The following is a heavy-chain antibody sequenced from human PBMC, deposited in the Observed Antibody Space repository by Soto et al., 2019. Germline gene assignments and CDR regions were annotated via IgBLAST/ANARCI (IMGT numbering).Heavy chain of an antibody. Sequence: GGSLRLSCAASGFTFSSYSMNWVRQAPGKGLEWVSSISSSSSYIYYADSVKGRFTISRDNAKNSLYLQMNSLRAEDTAVYYCARADYCSGGSCYVSPAGEIDYWGQGTLVTVSS. CDR3: ARADYCSGGSCYVSPAGEIDY. CDR2: ISSSSSYI. CDR1: GFTFSSYS. V-gene: IGHV3-21*01. D-gene: IGHD2-15*01. J-gene: IGHJ4*02.